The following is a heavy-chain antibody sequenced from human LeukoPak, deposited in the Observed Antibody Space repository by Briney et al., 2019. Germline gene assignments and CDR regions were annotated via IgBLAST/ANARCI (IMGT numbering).Heavy chain of an antibody. J-gene: IGHJ4*02. CDR3: ARDLGGPFDY. D-gene: IGHD2-15*01. Sequence: AASVTLSCKASGYTFNTYGITWVRHAPGQGLEWMGWISPYNGNTNYAQKLQGRVTMTTDTSTSTAYMELGSLRSDDTAVYYCARDLGGPFDYWGQGTLVTVSS. CDR2: ISPYNGNT. V-gene: IGHV1-18*01. CDR1: GYTFNTYG.